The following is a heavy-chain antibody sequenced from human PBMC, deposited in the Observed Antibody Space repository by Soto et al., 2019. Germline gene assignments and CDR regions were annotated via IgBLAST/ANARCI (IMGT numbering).Heavy chain of an antibody. CDR3: TRDPGRYGDWPHVGYLDY. CDR1: GFTLSSFA. CDR2: ISYDGSNK. V-gene: IGHV3-30-3*01. J-gene: IGHJ4*02. D-gene: IGHD3-9*01. Sequence: GGSLRLSCTASGFTLSSFAMHWVRQALGNGLEWVAVISYDGSNKYYADSVTGRFTISRENSKNTLYLQMNRLRAEDTAVYYCTRDPGRYGDWPHVGYLDYWGQGTLVTVSS.